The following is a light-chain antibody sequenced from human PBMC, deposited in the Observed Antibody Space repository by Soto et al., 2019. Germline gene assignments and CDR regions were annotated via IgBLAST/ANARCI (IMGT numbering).Light chain of an antibody. J-gene: IGKJ1*01. V-gene: IGKV3-15*01. CDR1: QTINTN. Sequence: MKQAPATLSLTPGERATLSCRASQTINTNVAWYQLKHGQVPRLLIYGASTRAADVPARFSGGGSGTELNLTISSLQSEDFAEYHCQKYNNWPQTCGQGTKVDIK. CDR3: QKYNNWPQT. CDR2: GAS.